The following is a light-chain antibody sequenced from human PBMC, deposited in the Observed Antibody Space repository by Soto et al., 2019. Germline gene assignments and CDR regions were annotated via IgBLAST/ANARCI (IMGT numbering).Light chain of an antibody. CDR2: AAS. V-gene: IGKV1-39*01. CDR3: QQSDATPWT. Sequence: DIQMTQSPSSLSASLGDRVIITCRASQNIDSYLNWYQYKSGKAPKILIYAASSLQRGVPSRFSGSGSGTDFTLTISSLQPEDFATYYCQQSDATPWTFGQGTKVEIK. CDR1: QNIDSY. J-gene: IGKJ1*01.